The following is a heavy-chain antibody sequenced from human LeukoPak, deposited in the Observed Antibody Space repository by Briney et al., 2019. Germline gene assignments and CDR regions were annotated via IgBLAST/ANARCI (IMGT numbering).Heavy chain of an antibody. CDR2: MNPNSGNT. CDR3: ARGLCSSTSCYYYYGMDV. D-gene: IGHD2-2*01. J-gene: IGHJ6*02. Sequence: ASVEVSFKASGYTFTSYDINWVRQATGQGPEWMGWMNPNSGNTGYAQKFQGRVTMTRNTSISTAYMELSSLRSEDTAVYYCARGLCSSTSCYYYYGMDVWGQGTTVTVSS. V-gene: IGHV1-8*01. CDR1: GYTFTSYD.